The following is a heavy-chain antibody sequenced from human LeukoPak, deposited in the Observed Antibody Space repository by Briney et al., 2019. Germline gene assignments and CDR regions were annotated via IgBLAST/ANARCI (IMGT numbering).Heavy chain of an antibody. CDR3: ARGQGPTPTK. V-gene: IGHV4-34*01. Sequence: KGLEWIGEINHSGSTNYNPSLKSRVAISVDTSKNQFSLKLSSVTAADTAVYYCARGQGPTPTKWGQGTLVTVSS. J-gene: IGHJ4*02. CDR2: INHSGST.